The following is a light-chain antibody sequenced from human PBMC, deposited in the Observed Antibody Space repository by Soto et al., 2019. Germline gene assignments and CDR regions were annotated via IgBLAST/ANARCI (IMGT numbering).Light chain of an antibody. CDR3: QQYSNWPQVT. CDR1: QSVKSK. V-gene: IGKV3D-15*01. Sequence: EIVMTQSPATLSVSPGERATLSCRASQSVKSKLAWYQQRPGLPPRLLFSGASTRATGIPARFSGSGSGTEFTLTISSLQSEDFAVYYCQQYSNWPQVTFGQGTRLEIK. J-gene: IGKJ5*01. CDR2: GAS.